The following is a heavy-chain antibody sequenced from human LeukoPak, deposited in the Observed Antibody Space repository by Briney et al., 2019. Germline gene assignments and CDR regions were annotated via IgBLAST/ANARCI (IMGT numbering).Heavy chain of an antibody. J-gene: IGHJ4*02. CDR3: ARAQGYYYDSSGYYFDYFDY. V-gene: IGHV1-18*01. D-gene: IGHD3-22*01. CDR2: ISAYNGNT. Sequence: ASVKVSCKASGYTFTSYGISWMRQAPGQGLEWMGWISAYNGNTNYAQKFQGRVTMTTDTSTSTAYMELRSLRSDDTAVYYCARAQGYYYDSSGYYFDYFDYWGQGTLVTVSS. CDR1: GYTFTSYG.